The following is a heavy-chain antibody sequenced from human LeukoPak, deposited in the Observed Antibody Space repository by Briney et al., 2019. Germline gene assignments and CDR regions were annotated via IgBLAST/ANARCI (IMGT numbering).Heavy chain of an antibody. J-gene: IGHJ4*02. CDR3: ASHPYDTLPGFDIYYFDY. CDR2: ISGSAGYT. Sequence: GGSLRLSCEASGFTFSNYAMSWVRQAPGKGLEWVSTISGSAGYTYYADSVKGRFTISRDNSKNTLYLQINSLRAEDTAVYYCASHPYDTLPGFDIYYFDYWGQGTLVTVSS. D-gene: IGHD3-9*01. V-gene: IGHV3-23*01. CDR1: GFTFSNYA.